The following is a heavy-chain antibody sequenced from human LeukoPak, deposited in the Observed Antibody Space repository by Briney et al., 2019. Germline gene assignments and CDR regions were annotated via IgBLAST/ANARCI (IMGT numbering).Heavy chain of an antibody. V-gene: IGHV4-59*08. CDR1: GGSISIYY. D-gene: IGHD4-17*01. CDR2: IYYSGST. Sequence: SETLSLTCTVSGGSISIYYWSCIRQPPGNVLEWIGSIYYSGSTNYNRSLKSRVSISVEASKYQLSLKLSSETAADTAVYYCARQDYGDPLIDYWGRGTLVTVSS. CDR3: ARQDYGDPLIDY. J-gene: IGHJ4*02.